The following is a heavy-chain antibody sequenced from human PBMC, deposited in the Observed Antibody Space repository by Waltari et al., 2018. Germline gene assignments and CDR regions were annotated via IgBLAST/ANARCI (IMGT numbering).Heavy chain of an antibody. V-gene: IGHV3-23*01. D-gene: IGHD6-13*01. CDR1: GFTFSSYA. J-gene: IGHJ4*02. Sequence: EVQLLESGGGLVQPGGSLRLTCAASGFTFSSYAMSWVRQAPGKGLEWVSAMRGSGGNTYYADSEKGRFTISRDNAKNTLYLQMNSLRAEDTAVYYCAKVVAAAGRDDYWGQGTLVTVSS. CDR3: AKVVAAAGRDDY. CDR2: MRGSGGNT.